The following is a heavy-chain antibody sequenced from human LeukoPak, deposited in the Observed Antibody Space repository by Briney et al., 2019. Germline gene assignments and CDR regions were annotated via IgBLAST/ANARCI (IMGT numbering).Heavy chain of an antibody. Sequence: SVKVSCKASGGTFSSYTISWLRQAPGQGLEWMGRIIPILGIANYAQKFQGRVTITADKSTSTAYMELSSLRSEDTAVYYCARDLGNYVVRWFDPWGQGTLVTVSS. J-gene: IGHJ5*02. V-gene: IGHV1-69*04. CDR3: ARDLGNYVVRWFDP. CDR2: IIPILGIA. D-gene: IGHD4-11*01. CDR1: GGTFSSYT.